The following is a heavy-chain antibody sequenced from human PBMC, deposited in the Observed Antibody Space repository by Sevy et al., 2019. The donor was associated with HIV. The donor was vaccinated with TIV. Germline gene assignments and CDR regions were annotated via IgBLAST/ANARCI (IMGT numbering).Heavy chain of an antibody. J-gene: IGHJ6*02. Sequence: GGSLRLSCVVSGFTFSGYAMNWVRQAPGKGLEWVSAISGKGRSTHYADSVEGRFTISRDNSKNTLYLQMNSLRAEDTAVYYCAKTINSGGGVVPAANYYYYGMDVWGQGTTVTVSS. CDR3: AKTINSGGGVVPAANYYYYGMDV. V-gene: IGHV3-23*01. D-gene: IGHD2-2*01. CDR2: ISGKGRST. CDR1: GFTFSGYA.